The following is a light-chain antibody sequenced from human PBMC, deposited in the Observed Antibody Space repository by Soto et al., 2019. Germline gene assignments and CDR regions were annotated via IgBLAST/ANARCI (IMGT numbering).Light chain of an antibody. J-gene: IGKJ3*01. CDR1: QSVSSNY. CDR3: QQYGDSPVT. V-gene: IGKV3-20*01. Sequence: EIVLTQSPGTLSLSPGERATLSCRASQSVSSNYLAWYQQKPGQAPRLLIYGASSRATGIPDRFSGSGSGTDFTLIISRLEPEDFAVYYCQQYGDSPVTFGPGTKVDIK. CDR2: GAS.